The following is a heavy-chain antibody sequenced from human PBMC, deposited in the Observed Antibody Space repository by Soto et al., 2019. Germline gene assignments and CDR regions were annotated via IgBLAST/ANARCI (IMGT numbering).Heavy chain of an antibody. J-gene: IGHJ6*03. CDR2: ISWNSGSI. CDR1: GFTFDDYA. Sequence: EVQLVGSGGGLVQPGRSLRLSCAASGFTFDDYAMHWVRQAPGKGLEWVSGISWNSGSIGYADSVKGRFTISRDNAKNSLYLQMNSLRAEDTALYYCAKDGHAAGTYYYYMDVWGKGTTVTVSS. CDR3: AKDGHAAGTYYYYMDV. D-gene: IGHD6-13*01. V-gene: IGHV3-9*01.